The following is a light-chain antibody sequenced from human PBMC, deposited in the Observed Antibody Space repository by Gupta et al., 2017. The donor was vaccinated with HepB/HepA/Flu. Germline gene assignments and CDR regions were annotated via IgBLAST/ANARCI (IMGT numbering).Light chain of an antibody. Sequence: QLVLTQSPSASASLGASVKLTRTLSSGHSSYAIAWHQQQPEKGPRYLMKLNGGGSHRKGDGIPDRFSGSSSGAERYLTISSLQSEDEADYYCQTWGTGIVVFGGGTKLTVL. V-gene: IGLV4-69*01. CDR2: LNGGGSH. CDR3: QTWGTGIVV. J-gene: IGLJ2*01. CDR1: SGHSSYA.